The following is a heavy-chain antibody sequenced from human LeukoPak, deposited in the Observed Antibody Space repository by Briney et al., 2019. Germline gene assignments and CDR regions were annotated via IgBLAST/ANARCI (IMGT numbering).Heavy chain of an antibody. D-gene: IGHD1-26*01. CDR3: ARASGSNDAFDI. CDR1: GYTFTGYY. Sequence: ASVTVSCKSSGYTFTGYYMHWVRQAPGQGLEWMGWINPNSGGTNYAQKFQGSVTMTRDTSISTAYMELSRLRSDDTAVYYCARASGSNDAFDIWGQGTMVTVSS. CDR2: INPNSGGT. J-gene: IGHJ3*02. V-gene: IGHV1-2*02.